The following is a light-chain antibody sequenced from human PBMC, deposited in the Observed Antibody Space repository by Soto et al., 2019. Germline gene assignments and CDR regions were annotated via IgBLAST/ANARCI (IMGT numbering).Light chain of an antibody. CDR2: GAS. J-gene: IGKJ1*01. CDR1: QGIRNE. CDR3: QHYRRNTWS. Sequence: IQMTQSPSSLSASVGDRVTITCRASQGIRNELGWYQQKTGKAPKLLIYGASNLESGVPSRFSGSGSGTEFTLTITTLQPDDFATYFCQHYRRNTWSFGPGTKVDI. V-gene: IGKV1-17*01.